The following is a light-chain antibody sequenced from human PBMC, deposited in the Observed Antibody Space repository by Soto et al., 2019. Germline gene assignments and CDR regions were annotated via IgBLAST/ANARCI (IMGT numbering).Light chain of an antibody. CDR2: GAS. CDR1: QSVSSSY. Sequence: EIVLTQSPGTLSLSPGERATLSCRASQSVSSSYLAWYQQKPGQAPRLLIYGASSRATGIPVRFSGSGSGTDFTLTISRLEPEDFAVYYCQQYGSSPVFTFGPGTKVDIK. V-gene: IGKV3-20*01. J-gene: IGKJ3*01. CDR3: QQYGSSPVFT.